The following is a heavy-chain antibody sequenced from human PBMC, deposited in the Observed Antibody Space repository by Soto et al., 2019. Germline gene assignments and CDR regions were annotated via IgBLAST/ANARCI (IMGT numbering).Heavy chain of an antibody. D-gene: IGHD2-21*01. CDR2: ISAYNGNT. CDR3: ARPFLAYCGGEGQSDYYYGMDV. Sequence: QVQLVQSGAEVKKPGASVKVSCKASGYTFTSYGISWVRQAPGQGLEWMGWISAYNGNTNYAQKLQGRVTMTTDTSTSAAYMGLRSLRSDDTGVYYCARPFLAYCGGEGQSDYYYGMDVWGGGTTVAVSS. V-gene: IGHV1-18*01. CDR1: GYTFTSYG. J-gene: IGHJ6*04.